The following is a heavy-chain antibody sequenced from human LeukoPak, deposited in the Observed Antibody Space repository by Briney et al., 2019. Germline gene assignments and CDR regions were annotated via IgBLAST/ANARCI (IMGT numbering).Heavy chain of an antibody. CDR3: AKDRQWELLRSMYFQH. Sequence: GGSLRLSCAAPGFTFSSYGMHWVRQAPGKGLEWVAVISYDGSNKYYADSVKGRFTISRDNSKNTLYLQMNSLRAEDTAVYYCAKDRQWELLRSMYFQHWGQGTLVTVSS. CDR2: ISYDGSNK. D-gene: IGHD1-26*01. J-gene: IGHJ1*01. CDR1: GFTFSSYG. V-gene: IGHV3-30*18.